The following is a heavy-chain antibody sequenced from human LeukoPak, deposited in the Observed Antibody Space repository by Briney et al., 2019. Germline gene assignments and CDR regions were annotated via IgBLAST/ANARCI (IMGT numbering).Heavy chain of an antibody. V-gene: IGHV3-23*01. CDR2: ISTSGAST. Sequence: PGESLRLSCAASGFTFSSYAMSWVRQAPGKGLEWVSGISTSGASTSNADSVKGRLTISRDNPRNTLYMQMNSLRAEDTALYYCAIMHPYYDGSGYWVQWGQGTLVTVSS. J-gene: IGHJ4*02. CDR3: AIMHPYYDGSGYWVQ. D-gene: IGHD3-22*01. CDR1: GFTFSSYA.